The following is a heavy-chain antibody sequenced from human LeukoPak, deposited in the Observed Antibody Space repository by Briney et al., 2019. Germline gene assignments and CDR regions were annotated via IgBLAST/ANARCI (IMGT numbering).Heavy chain of an antibody. J-gene: IGHJ3*01. D-gene: IGHD5-18*01. CDR2: ISRDGGTT. CDR3: ARAITAPGTPENAFDV. V-gene: IGHV3-30-3*01. CDR1: GFTFSNYA. Sequence: GGSLRLSYVVSGFTFSNYAMHWVRQAPGEGLEWVAVISRDGGTTYYADSVRGRFTMSRDNSANILYLQLNSLRIEDTALFYCARAITAPGTPENAFDVWGQGTMVTVSS.